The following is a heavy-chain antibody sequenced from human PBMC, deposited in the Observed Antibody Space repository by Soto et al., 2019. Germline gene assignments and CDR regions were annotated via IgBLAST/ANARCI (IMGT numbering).Heavy chain of an antibody. CDR2: IDPSDSYT. Sequence: GESLKISCKGSGYSFTSYWINWVRQMPGKGLEWMGRIDPSDSYTNYSPSFQGHVTISADKSISTAYLQWSSLKASDTAMYCCARIGAPMDQPYYYGMDVWGQGXTVTVSS. CDR1: GYSFTSYW. CDR3: ARIGAPMDQPYYYGMDV. J-gene: IGHJ6*02. V-gene: IGHV5-10-1*01. D-gene: IGHD2-2*01.